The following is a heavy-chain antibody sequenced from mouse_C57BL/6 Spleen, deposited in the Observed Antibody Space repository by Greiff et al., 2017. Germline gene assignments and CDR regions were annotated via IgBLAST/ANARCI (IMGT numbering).Heavy chain of an antibody. Sequence: EVQLQQSGPGLVKPSQSLSLTCSVTGYSITSGYYWNWIRQFPGNKLEWMGYISYDGSNNYNPSLKNRISITRDTSKNQFFLKLNSVTTEDTATYYCARDRGTAQAAWFAYWGQGTLVTVSA. CDR2: ISYDGSN. V-gene: IGHV3-6*01. CDR3: ARDRGTAQAAWFAY. J-gene: IGHJ3*01. D-gene: IGHD3-2*02. CDR1: GYSITSGYY.